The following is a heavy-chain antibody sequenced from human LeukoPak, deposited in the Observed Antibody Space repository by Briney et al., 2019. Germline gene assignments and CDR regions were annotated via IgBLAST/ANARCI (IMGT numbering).Heavy chain of an antibody. CDR2: VHLSGRT. V-gene: IGHV4-4*02. CDR3: AREGGPYRPLDY. Sequence: PSGTLSLTCGVSGGSISTTNWWTWVRQPPGEGLEWIGEVHLSGRTHYNPSLESRVTMSVDMSENHISLRLTSVTAADTAVYYRAREGGPYRPLDYSGQGTLVTVSS. CDR1: GGSISTTNW. J-gene: IGHJ4*02.